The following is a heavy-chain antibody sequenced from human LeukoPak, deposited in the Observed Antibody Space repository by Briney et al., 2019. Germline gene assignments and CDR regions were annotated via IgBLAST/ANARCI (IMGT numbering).Heavy chain of an antibody. CDR3: ARDGYNSGGDFDY. V-gene: IGHV3-11*04. Sequence: GGSLRLSCAASGFTFSDYYMSWIRQAPGKGLEWVSYISSSGSTIYYADSVKGRFTISRDNAKKSLYMQMNSLRGEDTTVYYCARDGYNSGGDFDYWGQGALVTVSS. J-gene: IGHJ4*02. D-gene: IGHD5-24*01. CDR2: ISSSGSTI. CDR1: GFTFSDYY.